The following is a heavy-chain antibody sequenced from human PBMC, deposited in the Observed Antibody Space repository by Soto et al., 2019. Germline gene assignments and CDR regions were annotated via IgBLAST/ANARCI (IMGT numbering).Heavy chain of an antibody. J-gene: IGHJ5*02. CDR1: GFTFSSYG. Sequence: QVQLVESGGGVVQPGRSLRLSCAASGFTFSSYGMHWVRQAPGKGLEWVAVISYDGSNKYYADSVKGRSTISRDNSKNTLYLQMNSLRAEDTAVYYCAKDYSIVVVPAATLGWFDPWGQGTLVTVSS. V-gene: IGHV3-30*18. CDR3: AKDYSIVVVPAATLGWFDP. D-gene: IGHD2-2*01. CDR2: ISYDGSNK.